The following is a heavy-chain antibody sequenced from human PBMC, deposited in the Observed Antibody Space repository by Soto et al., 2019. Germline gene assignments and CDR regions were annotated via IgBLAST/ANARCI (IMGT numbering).Heavy chain of an antibody. Sequence: SETLSLTCTVSGGSISGFYWNWFRQPAGKGLEWIGRIHTGGTTNYKPSLRSRVTMSVDTPSNQFSLRLSSLTAADTAVYYCATFGVIGEPFDYWGQGTLVTVSS. CDR2: IHTGGTT. CDR1: GGSISGFY. D-gene: IGHD3-10*01. CDR3: ATFGVIGEPFDY. J-gene: IGHJ4*02. V-gene: IGHV4-4*07.